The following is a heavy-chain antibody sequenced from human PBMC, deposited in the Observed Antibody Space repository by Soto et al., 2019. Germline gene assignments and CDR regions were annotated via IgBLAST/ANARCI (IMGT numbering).Heavy chain of an antibody. CDR3: VAAGTGNYYYYGMDV. J-gene: IGHJ6*02. Sequence: WIRQPPGKGLEWIGYLYYSGSTNYNPSLKSRVTIPVDTSKNQFSLKLSSVTAADTAVYYCVAAGTGNYYYYGMDVWGQGTTVTVSS. CDR2: LYYSGST. V-gene: IGHV4-59*08. D-gene: IGHD6-13*01.